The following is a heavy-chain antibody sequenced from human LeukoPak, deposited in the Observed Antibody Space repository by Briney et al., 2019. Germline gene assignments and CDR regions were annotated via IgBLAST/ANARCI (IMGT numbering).Heavy chain of an antibody. V-gene: IGHV4-34*01. CDR3: ARFGSSTWYKGAFDI. J-gene: IGHJ3*02. Sequence: KSSETLSLTCAVYGGSFSGYYWSWIRQPPGKGLEWIGEINHSGSTNYNPSLKSRVTISVDTSKNQFSLNLTSVTAADTAVYYCARFGSSTWYKGAFDIWGQGTMVTVAS. D-gene: IGHD6-13*01. CDR1: GGSFSGYY. CDR2: INHSGST.